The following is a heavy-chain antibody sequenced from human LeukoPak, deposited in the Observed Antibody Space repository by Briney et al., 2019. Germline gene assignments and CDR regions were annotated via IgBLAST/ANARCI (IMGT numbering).Heavy chain of an antibody. CDR2: IYPGDSDT. Sequence: LGESLKISCKGSGYSFTSYWIGWVRQMPGKGLEWMGIIYPGDSDTRYSPSFQGQVTISADKSISTAYLQWSSLKASDTAMCYCARLPYNWNDLAYYFDYWGQGTLVTVSS. D-gene: IGHD1-20*01. CDR3: ARLPYNWNDLAYYFDY. V-gene: IGHV5-51*01. J-gene: IGHJ4*02. CDR1: GYSFTSYW.